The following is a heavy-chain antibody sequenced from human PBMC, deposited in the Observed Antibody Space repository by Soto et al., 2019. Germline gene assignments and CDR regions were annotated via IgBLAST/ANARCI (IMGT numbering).Heavy chain of an antibody. CDR2: ISSNGGST. CDR1: GFTFSSYA. Sequence: PGGSLRLSCAASGFTFSSYAMHWVRQAPGKGLEYVSAISSNGGSTYYANSVKGRFTISRDNSKNTLYLQMGSLRAEDMAVYYCARVALLWFGELEYYFEYWGQGTLVTVSS. CDR3: ARVALLWFGELEYYFEY. V-gene: IGHV3-64*01. D-gene: IGHD3-10*01. J-gene: IGHJ4*02.